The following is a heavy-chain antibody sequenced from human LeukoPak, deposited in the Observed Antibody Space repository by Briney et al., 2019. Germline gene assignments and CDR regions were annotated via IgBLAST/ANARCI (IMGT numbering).Heavy chain of an antibody. V-gene: IGHV4-30-4*01. CDR2: IYYSGST. CDR3: ARAGHSSGYQRGQYAFDI. Sequence: SETLSLTCTVSGGSISSGDYYWSWIRQPPGKGLEWIGYIYYSGSTYYNPSLKSRVTISVDTSKNQFSLKLSSVTAADTAVYYCARAGHSSGYQRGQYAFDIWGQGTMVTVSS. J-gene: IGHJ3*02. CDR1: GGSISSGDYY. D-gene: IGHD3-22*01.